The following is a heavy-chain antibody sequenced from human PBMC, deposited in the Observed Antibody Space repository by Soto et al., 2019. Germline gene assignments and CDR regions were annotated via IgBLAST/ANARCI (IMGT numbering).Heavy chain of an antibody. Sequence: GGSLRLSCAASGFTFSSYWMHWVRQAPGKGLVWVSRINSDGSSTSYADSVKGRFTISRDNAKNTLYLQMNSLRAEDTAVYYCARGPQVPAATHDYYMDVWGKGTTVTVSS. J-gene: IGHJ6*03. CDR2: INSDGSST. V-gene: IGHV3-74*01. CDR1: GFTFSSYW. D-gene: IGHD2-2*01. CDR3: ARGPQVPAATHDYYMDV.